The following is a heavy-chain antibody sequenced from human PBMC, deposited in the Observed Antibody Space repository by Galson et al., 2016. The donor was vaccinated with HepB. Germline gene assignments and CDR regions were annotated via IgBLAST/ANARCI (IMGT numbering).Heavy chain of an antibody. CDR1: GFTFSSYS. CDR3: ARGKEWEDAFDI. V-gene: IGHV3-21*01. CDR2: ISSSGTYI. J-gene: IGHJ3*02. Sequence: SLRLSCAASGFTFSSYSVNWVRQAPGKGLERVSSISSSGTYIYYADSVKGRFTISRDNAKRSLYLQMNSLRAEDTAVYYCARGKEWEDAFDIWGQGTMVTVSS. D-gene: IGHD1-26*01.